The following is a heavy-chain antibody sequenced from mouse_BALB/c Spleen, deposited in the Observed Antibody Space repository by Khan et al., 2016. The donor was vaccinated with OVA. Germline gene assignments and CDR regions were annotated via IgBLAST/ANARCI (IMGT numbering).Heavy chain of an antibody. Sequence: QVQLKQSGAELARPGASVTLSCKASGYTFTDYYVNWMRQRPGQGLEWIGEIYPGSDNTYYNEKFKGKATLTADKSSSTAYMQLSSLTSEDSAVYYWAREWAAWFPYWGQGTLVTVSA. CDR3: AREWAAWFPY. CDR1: GYTFTDYY. V-gene: IGHV1-77*01. J-gene: IGHJ3*01. CDR2: IYPGSDNT.